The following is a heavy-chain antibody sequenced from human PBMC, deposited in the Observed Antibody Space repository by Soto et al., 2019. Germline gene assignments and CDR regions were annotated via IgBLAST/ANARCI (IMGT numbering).Heavy chain of an antibody. V-gene: IGHV5-51*01. CDR3: ARVPAAGGATQYYHYYRLAV. CDR2: IYPGDSDT. D-gene: IGHD6-13*01. Sequence: GESLKISCKGSGYSFTSYWIGWVRQMPGKGLEWMGIIYPGDSDTRYSPSFQGQVTISADKSISTAYLQWSSLKASDTAMYYCARVPAAGGATQYYHYYRLAVWGQGTTVTVSS. J-gene: IGHJ6*02. CDR1: GYSFTSYW.